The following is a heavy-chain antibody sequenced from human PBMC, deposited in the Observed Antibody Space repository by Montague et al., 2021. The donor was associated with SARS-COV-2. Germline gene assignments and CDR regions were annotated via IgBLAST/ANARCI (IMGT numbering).Heavy chain of an antibody. CDR2: IKQNGMRK. V-gene: IGHV3-7*01. CDR1: GFTFSSYR. D-gene: IGHD2-15*01. Sequence: SRRLSLAASGFTFSSYRVSWVRQAPGKGLEWWATIKQNGMRKNYVDSVRGGLPISEDNAKNSLYLQMNSLRAEDTAVYYCARAVNDYCSGGSCYSFTWFDPWGQGTLVTVSS. CDR3: ARAVNDYCSGGSCYSFTWFDP. J-gene: IGHJ5*02.